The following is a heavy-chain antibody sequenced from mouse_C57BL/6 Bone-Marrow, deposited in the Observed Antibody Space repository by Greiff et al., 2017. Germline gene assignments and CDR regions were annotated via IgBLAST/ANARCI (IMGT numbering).Heavy chain of an antibody. CDR2: IDPETGGT. J-gene: IGHJ2*01. CDR1: GYTFTDYE. D-gene: IGHD2-3*01. Sequence: QLQQSGAELVRPGASVTLSCKASGYTFTDYEMHWVKQTPVHGLEWIGAIDPETGGTAYNQKFKGKAILTADKSSSTAYMELRSLTSEDSAVYYCTKWLLPYYFDYWGQGTTLTVSS. CDR3: TKWLLPYYFDY. V-gene: IGHV1-15*01.